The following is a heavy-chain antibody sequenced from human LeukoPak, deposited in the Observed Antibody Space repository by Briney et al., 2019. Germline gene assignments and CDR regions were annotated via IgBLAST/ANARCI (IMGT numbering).Heavy chain of an antibody. CDR1: GFTFSDYY. CDR3: AGVSPRDSSSFLYYYYYMDV. Sequence: PGGSLRLSCAASGFTFSDYYMSWIRQAPGKGLEWVSYISSSGSTIYYADSVKGRFTISRDNAKNSLYLQMNSLRAEDTAVYYCAGVSPRDSSSFLYYYYYMDVWGKGTTVTVSS. D-gene: IGHD6-6*01. J-gene: IGHJ6*03. V-gene: IGHV3-11*04. CDR2: ISSSGSTI.